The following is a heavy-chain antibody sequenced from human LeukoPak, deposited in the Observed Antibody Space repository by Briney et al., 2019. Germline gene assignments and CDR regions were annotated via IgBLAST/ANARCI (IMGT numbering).Heavy chain of an antibody. J-gene: IGHJ3*02. CDR2: ISSSGSTI. Sequence: GGSLRLSCAASGFTFSSYEMNWVRQAPGKGLEWVSYISSSGSTIYYADSVKGRFTISRDNAKNSLYLQMNSLRAEDTAVYYCARSYDSSGYYYDAFDIWGQGTMVTVSS. CDR1: GFTFSSYE. CDR3: ARSYDSSGYYYDAFDI. D-gene: IGHD3-22*01. V-gene: IGHV3-48*03.